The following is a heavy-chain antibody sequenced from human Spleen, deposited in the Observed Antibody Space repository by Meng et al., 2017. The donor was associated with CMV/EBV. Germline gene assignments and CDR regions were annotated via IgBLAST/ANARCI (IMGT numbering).Heavy chain of an antibody. V-gene: IGHV5-51*01. D-gene: IGHD3-10*01. CDR1: GYSFTSYW. Sequence: GESLKISCKGSGYSFTSYWIGWVRQMPGKGLEWMGIIYPGDSDTRYSPSFTGQVTISADKSISTAYLQWSSLKASDTAMYYWARGYYGSGLTLNGMDVWGQGTTVTVSS. CDR2: IYPGDSDT. CDR3: ARGYYGSGLTLNGMDV. J-gene: IGHJ6*02.